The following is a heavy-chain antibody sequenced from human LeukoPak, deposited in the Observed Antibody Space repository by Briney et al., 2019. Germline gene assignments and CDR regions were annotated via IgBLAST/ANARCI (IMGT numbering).Heavy chain of an antibody. Sequence: PSETLSLTCTVSGGSISSYYWSWIRQPPGKGLEWLGYIYYSGSTNYNPSLKSRFTISVDTSKNQFSLKLSSVTAADTAVYYCARGAPDSSSWYYDAFDIWGQGTMVTVSS. CDR2: IYYSGST. V-gene: IGHV4-59*01. CDR1: GGSISSYY. D-gene: IGHD6-13*01. CDR3: ARGAPDSSSWYYDAFDI. J-gene: IGHJ3*02.